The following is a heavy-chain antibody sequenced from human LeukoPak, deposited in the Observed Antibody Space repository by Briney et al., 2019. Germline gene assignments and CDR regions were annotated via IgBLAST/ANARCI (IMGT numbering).Heavy chain of an antibody. Sequence: KPSETLSLTCTLSGRSISSGGYYWSWIRQHPGKGLEWIGYIYYSGSTYYNPSLKSRVTISVDTSKNQFSLKLSSVTAADTAVYYCARGLAGEGYWYYFDYWGQGTLVTVSS. CDR3: ARGLAGEGYWYYFDY. CDR2: IYYSGST. CDR1: GRSISSGGYY. D-gene: IGHD2-8*02. V-gene: IGHV4-31*03. J-gene: IGHJ4*02.